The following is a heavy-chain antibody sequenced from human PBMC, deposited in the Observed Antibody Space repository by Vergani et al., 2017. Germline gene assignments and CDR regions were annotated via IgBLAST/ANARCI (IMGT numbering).Heavy chain of an antibody. D-gene: IGHD6-19*01. J-gene: IGHJ4*02. V-gene: IGHV3-33*06. CDR2: IWYDGSNK. CDR1: GFTFSSYG. CDR3: AKGSSGWYDSFYFDY. Sequence: QVQLVESGGGVVQPGRSPRLSCAASGFTFSSYGMHWVRQAPGKGLEWVAVIWYDGSNKYYADSVKGRFTISRDNSKNTLYLQMNSLRAEDTAVYYCAKGSSGWYDSFYFDYWGQGTLVTVSS.